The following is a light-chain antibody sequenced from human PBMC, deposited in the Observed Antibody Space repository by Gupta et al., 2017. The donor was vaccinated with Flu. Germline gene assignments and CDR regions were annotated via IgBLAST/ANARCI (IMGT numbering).Light chain of an antibody. CDR3: QVWDSDHHV. V-gene: IGLV3-21*02. Sequence: SYVLTQPPSVSVAPGQTARITGGEYNVEYKSVHWYQQRPGQAPVLVVYDDADRPSGIPERLSGSKSGNTATLTISRVEAGDEADYYCQVWDSDHHVFGTGTRVTVL. CDR2: DDA. CDR1: NVEYKS. J-gene: IGLJ1*01.